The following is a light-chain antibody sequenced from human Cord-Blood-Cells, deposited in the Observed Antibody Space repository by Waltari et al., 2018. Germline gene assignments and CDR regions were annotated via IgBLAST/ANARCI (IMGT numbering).Light chain of an antibody. CDR3: QVWDSSSDHVV. CDR1: NIGSKS. Sequence: SYVLTQPPSVSVAPGKTARITRGGNNIGSKSVHWYQQKPGQAPVLVIYYDSDRPSGIPERLSGSNSGNTATLTISRVEAGDEADYYCQVWDSSSDHVVFGGGTKLTVL. CDR2: YDS. V-gene: IGLV3-21*04. J-gene: IGLJ2*01.